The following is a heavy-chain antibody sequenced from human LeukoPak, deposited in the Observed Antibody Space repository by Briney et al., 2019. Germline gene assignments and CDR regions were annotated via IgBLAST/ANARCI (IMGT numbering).Heavy chain of an antibody. CDR1: GGSISSSSYY. J-gene: IGHJ4*02. CDR2: IYYSGST. D-gene: IGHD3-22*01. CDR3: ARGDYYDSSGYALDY. V-gene: IGHV4-39*07. Sequence: PSETLSLTCTVSGGSISSSSYYWSWIRQPPGKGLEWIGSIYYSGSTYYNPSLKSRVTISVDTSKNQFSLKLSSVTAADTAVYYCARGDYYDSSGYALDYWGQGTLVTVSS.